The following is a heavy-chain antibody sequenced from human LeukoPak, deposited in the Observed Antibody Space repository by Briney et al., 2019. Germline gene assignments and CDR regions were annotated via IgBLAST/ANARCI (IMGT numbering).Heavy chain of an antibody. J-gene: IGHJ5*02. CDR1: GGSISNNNYY. CDR3: ATRQGSGYH. D-gene: IGHD5-12*01. V-gene: IGHV4-30-4*08. CDR2: IYYSGST. Sequence: SETLSLTCTVSGGSISNNNYYWAWIRQPPGRGLEWIGYIYYSGSTYYNPSLKSRVTISVDTSKNQFSLKLSSVTAADTAVYYCATRQGSGYHWGQGTLVTVSS.